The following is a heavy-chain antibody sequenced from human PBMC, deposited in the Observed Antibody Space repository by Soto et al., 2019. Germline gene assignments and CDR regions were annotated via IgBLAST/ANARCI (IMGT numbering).Heavy chain of an antibody. J-gene: IGHJ4*02. CDR3: ARGGGAGGLGRKASFDY. Sequence: QVQLVQSGAEVKKPGSSVKVSCKASGGTFSSYAISWVRQAPGQGLEWMGGIIPIFGTANYAQKFQGRVTITADKSTSKAYMGLSSLRSGDTAVYYCARGGGAGGLGRKASFDYWGQGTLVTVSS. CDR2: IIPIFGTA. V-gene: IGHV1-69*06. D-gene: IGHD7-27*01. CDR1: GGTFSSYA.